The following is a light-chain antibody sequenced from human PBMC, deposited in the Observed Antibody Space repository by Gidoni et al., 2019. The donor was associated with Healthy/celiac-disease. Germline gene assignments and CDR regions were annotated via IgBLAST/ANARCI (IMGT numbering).Light chain of an antibody. Sequence: QSALTQPASVSGSPEQPITISCTGTSSDVGGYNYVSWYQQHPGQAPKLMIYDVSTRPSGVSNRFSGSKSGNTASLTISGLQAEDEADYYCSSYTSSSTNVVFGGGTKLTVL. J-gene: IGLJ2*01. CDR1: SSDVGGYNY. CDR3: SSYTSSSTNVV. V-gene: IGLV2-14*01. CDR2: DVS.